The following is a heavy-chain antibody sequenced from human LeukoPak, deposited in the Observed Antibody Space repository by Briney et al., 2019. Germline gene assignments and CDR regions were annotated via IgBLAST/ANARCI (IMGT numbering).Heavy chain of an antibody. J-gene: IGHJ4*02. CDR2: IKQDGSEK. V-gene: IGHV3-7*01. CDR3: AGGGGWLIRD. CDR1: GFTFSSDW. D-gene: IGHD6-19*01. Sequence: GGTLRLSCAASGFTFSSDWMNWVSQAPGKGLEWVANIKQDGSEKYYVDSVKGRFTTSRDNPKNSLYLQMNSLRADDTAVYYCAGGGGWLIRDWGQGTLVTVSS.